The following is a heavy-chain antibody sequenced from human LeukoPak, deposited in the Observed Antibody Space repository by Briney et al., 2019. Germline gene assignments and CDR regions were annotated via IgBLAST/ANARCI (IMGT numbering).Heavy chain of an antibody. J-gene: IGHJ4*02. V-gene: IGHV4-39*01. CDR2: IYYSGST. CDR3: ARVLWFGEYYFDN. D-gene: IGHD3-10*01. CDR1: GGSIISNSYF. Sequence: SETLSLTCTVSGGSIISNSYFWGWIRQPPGKGLEWIGTIYYSGSTYYNPSLKSRVTISVDTSKNQFSLKLSSVAAADTAVYYCARVLWFGEYYFDNWGQGTLVTVSS.